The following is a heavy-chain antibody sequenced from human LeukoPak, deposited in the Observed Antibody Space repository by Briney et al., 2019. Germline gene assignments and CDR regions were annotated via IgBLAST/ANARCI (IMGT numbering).Heavy chain of an antibody. V-gene: IGHV1-2*02. Sequence: GASVKVSCKASGYTFTGYYMHWMRQAPGQGLEWMGWINPNSGDTNYAQKFQGRVTMTRDTSITTAYMELSRLRSDDTAVYYCARVPRIVVVPAAAPDYWGQGTLVTVSS. CDR1: GYTFTGYY. CDR2: INPNSGDT. J-gene: IGHJ4*02. CDR3: ARVPRIVVVPAAAPDY. D-gene: IGHD2-2*01.